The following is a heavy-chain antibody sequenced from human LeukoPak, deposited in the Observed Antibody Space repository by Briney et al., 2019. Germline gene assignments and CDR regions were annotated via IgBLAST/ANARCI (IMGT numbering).Heavy chain of an antibody. CDR1: GYTFTAYY. V-gene: IGHV1-2*02. Sequence: GASVKVSCKASGYTFTAYYLHWVRQAPGQGLEWMGWIDPKSGGTNYAQKFQGRVTMTRDTSISTAYMEVSRLRVDDTAVYYCALSYFGHRGLDSWGQGALVTVSS. D-gene: IGHD2/OR15-2a*01. CDR2: IDPKSGGT. J-gene: IGHJ4*02. CDR3: ALSYFGHRGLDS.